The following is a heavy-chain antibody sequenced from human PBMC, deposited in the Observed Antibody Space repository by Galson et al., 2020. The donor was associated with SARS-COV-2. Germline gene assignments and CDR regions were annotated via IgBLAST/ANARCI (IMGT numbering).Heavy chain of an antibody. CDR3: AKDLRYSYGYYFDY. CDR1: GFSFKHYA. Sequence: GESLKISCAASGFSFKHYAMTWVRQAPGKGLEWVLSVTGSGSTTYYADSVKDRFTVSRDNSKNTLYLQMDSLRAEDTAVYLCAKDLRYSYGYYFDYWGQGTLVTVSS. J-gene: IGHJ4*02. CDR2: VTGSGSTT. D-gene: IGHD5-18*01. V-gene: IGHV3-23*01.